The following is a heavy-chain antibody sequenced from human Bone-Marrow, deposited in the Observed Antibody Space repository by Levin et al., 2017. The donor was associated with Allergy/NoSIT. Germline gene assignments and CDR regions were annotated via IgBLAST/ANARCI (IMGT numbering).Heavy chain of an antibody. V-gene: IGHV1-69*13. CDR1: GGTFKNHV. D-gene: IGHD3-16*01. CDR3: ARNYDSGPFNYFGMDI. CDR2: IIPTFGTT. Sequence: SVKVSCKTSGGTFKNHVITWVRQAPGQGLEWVGRIIPTFGTTFYAQKFGGRVTITADESTTTAYMELSSLRSEDTGVYYCARNYDSGPFNYFGMDIWGQGTTVTVSS. J-gene: IGHJ6*02.